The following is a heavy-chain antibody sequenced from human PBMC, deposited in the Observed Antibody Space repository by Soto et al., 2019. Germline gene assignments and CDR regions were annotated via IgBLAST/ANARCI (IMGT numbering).Heavy chain of an antibody. CDR3: ARVQVRDYYDSSGYPNWLDP. CDR1: GFTFSSYA. Sequence: GGSLRLSCAASGFTFSSYAMSWVRQAPGKGLEWVSAISCSGGNTYYADSVKGRFTISRDNSKNTLYLQMNSLRAEDTAVYYCARVQVRDYYDSSGYPNWLDPWGQGTLVTVSS. D-gene: IGHD3-22*01. J-gene: IGHJ5*02. V-gene: IGHV3-23*01. CDR2: ISCSGGNT.